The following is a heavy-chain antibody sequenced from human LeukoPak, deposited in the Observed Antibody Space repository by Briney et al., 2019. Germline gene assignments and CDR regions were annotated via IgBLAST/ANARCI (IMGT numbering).Heavy chain of an antibody. CDR3: AKAPFSSSSPFDY. CDR2: IWYDGSNK. Sequence: GRSLRLSCAASGFTFSSYGMDWVRQAPGKGLEWVAVIWYDGSNKYYADSVKGRFTISRDNSKNTLYLQMNSLRAEDTAVYYCAKAPFSSSSPFDYWGQGTLDTVSS. J-gene: IGHJ4*02. CDR1: GFTFSSYG. V-gene: IGHV3-33*06. D-gene: IGHD6-6*01.